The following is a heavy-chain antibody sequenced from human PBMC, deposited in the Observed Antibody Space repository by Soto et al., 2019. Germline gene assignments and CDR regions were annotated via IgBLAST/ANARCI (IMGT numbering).Heavy chain of an antibody. CDR2: VRGDGTST. CDR3: AKTAFTTAWSPFDY. CDR1: GFIFSSYA. V-gene: IGHV3-23*01. D-gene: IGHD2-2*01. J-gene: IGHJ4*02. Sequence: PGGSLRLSCAASGFIFSSYAMSWVRQAPGKGLEWVSVVRGDGTSTYYADSVKGRFTISRDNSKNTLYLQMNSLRVEDTAVYFCAKTAFTTAWSPFDYWGQGTLVAVSS.